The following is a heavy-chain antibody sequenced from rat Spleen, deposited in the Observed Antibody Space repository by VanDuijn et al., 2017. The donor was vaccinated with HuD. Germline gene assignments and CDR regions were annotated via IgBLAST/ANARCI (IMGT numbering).Heavy chain of an antibody. D-gene: IGHD3-1*01. CDR3: ATLTPLFAY. Sequence: EVQLVESGGGLVQPGRSLKLSCTASGFIFSNFVIHWIRQAPTKGLEWVASITPKGGSTHYRDSVKGRFTISRDNAKRTLYLQMDSLRSEDTATYYCATLTPLFAYWGQGTLVTVSS. CDR2: ITPKGGST. CDR1: GFIFSNFV. V-gene: IGHV5-19*01. J-gene: IGHJ3*01.